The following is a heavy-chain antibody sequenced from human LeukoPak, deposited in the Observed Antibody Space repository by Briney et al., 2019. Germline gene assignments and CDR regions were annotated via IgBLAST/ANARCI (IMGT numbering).Heavy chain of an antibody. CDR3: ARVPYYYYYGMDV. V-gene: IGHV3-66*01. J-gene: IGHJ6*02. Sequence: HPGGSLRLSCAASGFTVSSNYMSWVRQAPGKGLEWVSVIYSGGSTYYADSVKGRFTISRDNSKNTLYLQMNSLRAEDTAVYYCARVPYYYYYGMDVWGQGTTVTVSS. CDR1: GFTVSSNY. CDR2: IYSGGST.